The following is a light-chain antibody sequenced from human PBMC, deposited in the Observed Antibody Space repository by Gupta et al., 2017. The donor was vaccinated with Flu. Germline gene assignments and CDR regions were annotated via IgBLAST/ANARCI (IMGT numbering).Light chain of an antibody. CDR1: QSINNW. CDR2: KAS. V-gene: IGKV1-5*03. Sequence: DIQMTPSPSTLSASVGDRVTITCPASQSINNWLAWYQVRPGRAPKLLIYKASNLESGVPSRFSGSESGTAFTLTISSLQPDDSGTYYCQQHLTYPLTFGGGTRVDIK. J-gene: IGKJ4*01. CDR3: QQHLTYPLT.